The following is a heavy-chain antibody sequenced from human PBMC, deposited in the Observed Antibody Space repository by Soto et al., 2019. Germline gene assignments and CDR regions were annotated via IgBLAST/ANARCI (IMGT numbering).Heavy chain of an antibody. V-gene: IGHV5-10-1*01. Sequence: GESLKISCKGSGYSFTSYWISWVRQMPGKGLEWMGRIDPSDSYTNYSPSFQGHVTISADKSISTAYLQWSSLKASDTAMYYCEREGGSNPTYGVDVWGQGTTVTVSS. J-gene: IGHJ6*02. CDR2: IDPSDSYT. D-gene: IGHD2-2*01. CDR1: GYSFTSYW. CDR3: EREGGSNPTYGVDV.